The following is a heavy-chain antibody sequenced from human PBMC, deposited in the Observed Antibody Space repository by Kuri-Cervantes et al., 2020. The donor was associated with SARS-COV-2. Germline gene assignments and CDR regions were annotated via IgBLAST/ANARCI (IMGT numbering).Heavy chain of an antibody. D-gene: IGHD1-26*01. CDR2: ISAYNGNT. J-gene: IGHJ3*02. CDR3: AETGDGSYFGAGVVYSAFDI. CDR1: GDSFSSYS. Sequence: ASVKVSCKASGDSFSSYSFNWVRQAPGQGLEWMGWISAYNGNTNYAQKLQGRVTMTTDTSTSTAYMELRSLRSDDTAVYYCAETGDGSYFGAGVVYSAFDIWGQGTMVTVSS. V-gene: IGHV1-18*01.